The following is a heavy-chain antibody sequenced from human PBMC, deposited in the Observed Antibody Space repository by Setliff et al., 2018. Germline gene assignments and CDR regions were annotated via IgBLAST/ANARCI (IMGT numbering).Heavy chain of an antibody. CDR1: GYTFTDYY. J-gene: IGHJ4*02. CDR3: ARDISYGKIDY. CDR2: INPNSGDT. D-gene: IGHD5-18*01. V-gene: IGHV1-2*06. Sequence: GSVKVSCNASGYTFTDYYMHWMRQAPGQGLEWVGRINPNSGDTNYAQNFQGRVTMTRDTSISTVYMELSRLRSDDTAVYYCARDISYGKIDYWGQGTLVTVSS.